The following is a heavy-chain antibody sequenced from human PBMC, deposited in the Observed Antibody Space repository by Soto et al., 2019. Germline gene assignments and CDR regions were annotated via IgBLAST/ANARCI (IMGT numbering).Heavy chain of an antibody. CDR2: IYPGDSDT. CDR3: ARLPEDAPGGSLGYFDY. V-gene: IGHV5-51*01. D-gene: IGHD3-16*01. J-gene: IGHJ4*02. Sequence: GESLKISCKGSGYSFTSYWIGWVRQMPGKGLEWMGIIYPGDSDTRYSPSFQGQVTIPADKSLSTAYLQWSSLKASDTAMYYCARLPEDAPGGSLGYFDYWGQGTLVTVSS. CDR1: GYSFTSYW.